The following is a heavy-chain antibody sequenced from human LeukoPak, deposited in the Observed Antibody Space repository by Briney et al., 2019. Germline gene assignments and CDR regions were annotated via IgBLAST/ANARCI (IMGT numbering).Heavy chain of an antibody. CDR1: GFTFSSCS. J-gene: IGHJ3*02. CDR2: ISSSSSYI. CDR3: ASWGLTGGGDKPVDDAFDI. V-gene: IGHV3-21*01. D-gene: IGHD2-21*02. Sequence: GGSLRLSCAASGFTFSSCSMNWVRQAPGKGLEWVSSISSSSSYIYYADSVKGRFTISRDNAKNSLYLQMNSLRAEDTAVYYCASWGLTGGGDKPVDDAFDIWGQGTMVTVSS.